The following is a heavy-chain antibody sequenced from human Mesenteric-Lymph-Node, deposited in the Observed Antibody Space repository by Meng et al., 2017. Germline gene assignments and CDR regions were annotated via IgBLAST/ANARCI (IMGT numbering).Heavy chain of an antibody. J-gene: IGHJ4*02. CDR2: VLHIGRT. V-gene: IGHV4-4*02. D-gene: IGHD5-18*01. CDR3: ASGLQLWLGHYYFDY. CDR1: ENSISDTNW. Sequence: ALVPELWRLSATLSPHCAAIENSISDTNWGSWVRHPPGKGLVWIGEVLHIGRTNYNPSFNSRVTLSVDTSKNQLSLSLTSVTAADTAVYYCASGLQLWLGHYYFDYWGQGTLVTVSS.